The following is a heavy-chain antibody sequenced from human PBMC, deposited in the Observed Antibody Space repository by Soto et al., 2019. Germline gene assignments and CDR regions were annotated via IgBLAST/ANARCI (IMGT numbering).Heavy chain of an antibody. V-gene: IGHV3-48*02. Sequence: PXGSLRLSCAASGFTFSSYRMNWVRQAPGKGLDWVSYISSSSNTIYYADSVKGRFTISRDNAKNSLYLQMISLRDEDTAVYYCASGNYYDSTGYYFPRYFDLWGRGTLVTVSS. CDR3: ASGNYYDSTGYYFPRYFDL. J-gene: IGHJ2*01. CDR2: ISSSSNTI. D-gene: IGHD3-22*01. CDR1: GFTFSSYR.